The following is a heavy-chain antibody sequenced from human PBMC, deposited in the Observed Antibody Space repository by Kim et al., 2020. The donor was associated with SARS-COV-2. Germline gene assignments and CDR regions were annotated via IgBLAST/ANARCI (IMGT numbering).Heavy chain of an antibody. J-gene: IGHJ6*02. D-gene: IGHD3-3*01. V-gene: IGHV4-59*13. CDR2: IYYSGST. Sequence: SETLSLTCTVSGGSISSYYWSWIRQPPGKGLEWIGYIYYSGSTNYNPSLKSRVTISVDTSKNQFSLKLSSVTAADTAVYYCARGVTYYDFWSGYLENALSGYYSMDVWGQGTTVTVSS. CDR3: ARGVTYYDFWSGYLENALSGYYSMDV. CDR1: GGSISSYY.